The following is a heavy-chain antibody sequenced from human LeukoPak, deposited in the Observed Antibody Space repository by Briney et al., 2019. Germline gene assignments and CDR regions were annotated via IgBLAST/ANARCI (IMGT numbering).Heavy chain of an antibody. CDR3: ARGRRGAAAGRRGYYYYYMDV. CDR1: GYTFTSYD. V-gene: IGHV1-8*03. CDR2: MNPNSGNT. J-gene: IGHJ6*03. D-gene: IGHD6-13*01. Sequence: ASVKVSCKASGYTFTSYDINWVRQATGQGLEWMGWMNPNSGNTGYAQKFQGRVTITRNTSISTAYMELSSLRSEDTAVYYCARGRRGAAAGRRGYYYYYMDVWGRGTTVTVSS.